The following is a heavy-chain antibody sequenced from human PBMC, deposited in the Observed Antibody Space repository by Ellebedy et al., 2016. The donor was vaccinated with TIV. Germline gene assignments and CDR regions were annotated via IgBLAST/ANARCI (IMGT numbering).Heavy chain of an antibody. CDR3: ARDRQVVPAAIRSRRYYYYGMDV. Sequence: GGSLRLSXAASGFTFSSYAMSWVRQAPGKGLEWVSAISGSGGSTYYADSVKGRFTISRDNSKNTLYLQMNSLRAEDTAVYYCARDRQVVPAAIRSRRYYYYGMDVWGQGTTVTVSS. J-gene: IGHJ6*02. V-gene: IGHV3-23*01. CDR2: ISGSGGST. CDR1: GFTFSSYA. D-gene: IGHD2-2*02.